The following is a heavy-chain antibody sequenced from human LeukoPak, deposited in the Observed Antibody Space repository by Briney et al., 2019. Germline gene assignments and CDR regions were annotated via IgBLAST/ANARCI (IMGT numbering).Heavy chain of an antibody. CDR2: ILPIFGTA. D-gene: IGHD4-23*01. J-gene: IGHJ5*02. CDR3: ARDRGGLGP. CDR1: GGTFGSYV. V-gene: IGHV1-69*13. Sequence: GASVKVSCKTSGGTFGSYVISWVRQAPGQGLDWMGGILPIFGTADYAQKFQGRVTITADESTNTAYMELKSLTSEDTAVYYCARDRGGLGPWGQGTLVTVSS.